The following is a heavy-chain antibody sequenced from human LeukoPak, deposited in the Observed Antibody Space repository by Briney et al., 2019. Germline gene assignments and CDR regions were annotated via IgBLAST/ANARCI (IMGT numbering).Heavy chain of an antibody. D-gene: IGHD6-19*01. Sequence: ASVTVSCKVSGYTLTELSMHWVRQAPGKGLEWMGGFDPEDGETIYAQKFQGRVTMTEDTSTDTAYMELSSLRSEDTAAYYCATGRGAVAGTGGYFDYWGQGTLVTVSS. J-gene: IGHJ4*02. CDR1: GYTLTELS. CDR3: ATGRGAVAGTGGYFDY. CDR2: FDPEDGET. V-gene: IGHV1-24*01.